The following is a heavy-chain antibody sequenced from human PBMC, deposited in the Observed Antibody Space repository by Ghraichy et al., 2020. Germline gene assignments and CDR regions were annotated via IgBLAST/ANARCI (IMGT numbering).Heavy chain of an antibody. D-gene: IGHD3-10*01. Sequence: SETLSLTCTVSGGSISSSSYYWGWIRQPPGKGLEWIGSIYYSGSTYYNPSLKSRVTISVDTSKNQFSLKLSSVTAADTAVYYCARQNDVVRGLIIRGLYYFDYWGQGTLVTVSS. V-gene: IGHV4-39*01. J-gene: IGHJ4*02. CDR1: GGSISSSSYY. CDR3: ARQNDVVRGLIIRGLYYFDY. CDR2: IYYSGST.